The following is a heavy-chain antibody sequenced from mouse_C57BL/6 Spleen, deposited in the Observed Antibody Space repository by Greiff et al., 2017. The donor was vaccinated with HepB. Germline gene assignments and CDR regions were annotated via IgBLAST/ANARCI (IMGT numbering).Heavy chain of an antibody. CDR2: INPNNGGT. V-gene: IGHV1-26*01. CDR1: GYTFTDYY. D-gene: IGHD2-3*01. J-gene: IGHJ2*01. Sequence: VQLQQSGPELVKPGASVKISCKASGYTFTDYYMNWVKQSHGKSLEWIGDINPNNGGTSYNQKFKGKATLTVDKSSSTAYMELRSLTSEDSAVYYCARGDGGPHYFDYWGQGTTLTVSS. CDR3: ARGDGGPHYFDY.